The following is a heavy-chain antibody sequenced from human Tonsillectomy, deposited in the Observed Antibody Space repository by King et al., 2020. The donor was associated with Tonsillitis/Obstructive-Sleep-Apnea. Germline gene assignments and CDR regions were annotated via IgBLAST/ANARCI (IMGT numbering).Heavy chain of an antibody. V-gene: IGHV5-51*01. Sequence: VQLVESGAEVKKPGESLKISCKGSGYRFTSHWIGWVRQMPGKGLEWMGCIYRSDSDTRYSPSFQGQVTISADKSISTAYLQWSSLKASDTAIYYCARSAPGTGNTPFEYWGQGTLVTVSS. CDR3: ARSAPGTGNTPFEY. J-gene: IGHJ4*02. CDR2: IYRSDSDT. D-gene: IGHD1-7*01. CDR1: GYRFTSHW.